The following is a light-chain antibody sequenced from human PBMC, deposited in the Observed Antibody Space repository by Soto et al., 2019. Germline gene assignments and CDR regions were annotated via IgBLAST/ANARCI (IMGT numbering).Light chain of an antibody. CDR3: QRYNDWPPGDFT. CDR2: GAS. Sequence: EIVMTQSPATLSVSPGERATLSCRASQSVSSNLAWYQQKPGQAPRLLIYGASTRATGIPARFSGSGSGTEFTLTISSLQSEDFALYYCQRYNDWPPGDFTFGPGTKVDIK. CDR1: QSVSSN. V-gene: IGKV3-15*01. J-gene: IGKJ3*01.